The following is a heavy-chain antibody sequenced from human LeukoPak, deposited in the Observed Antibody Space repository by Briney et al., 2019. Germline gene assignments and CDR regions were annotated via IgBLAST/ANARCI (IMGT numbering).Heavy chain of an antibody. V-gene: IGHV4-4*07. Sequence: SETLSLTCTVSGDSIRSYYWSWFRQPAGKGLEWIGRIYTTGSTNYNPSLKSRVTISVDTSKNQFSLKLSSVTAADTAVYYCARRRYRCSGGSCYQHFDYWGQGTLVTVSS. D-gene: IGHD2-15*01. CDR3: ARRRYRCSGGSCYQHFDY. CDR2: IYTTGST. J-gene: IGHJ4*02. CDR1: GDSIRSYY.